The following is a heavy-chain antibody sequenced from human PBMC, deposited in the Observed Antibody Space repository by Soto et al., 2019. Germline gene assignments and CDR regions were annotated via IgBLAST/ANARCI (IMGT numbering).Heavy chain of an antibody. CDR2: ISAGNGNT. J-gene: IGHJ4*02. D-gene: IGHD2-15*01. Sequence: ASVKVSCKASGYTFTSYAMHWVRQAPGQRLEWMGWISAGNGNTKYSQKFQGRVTITRDTSASTAYMELSSLRSEDTAVYYCAVRLLGYFDYWGQGTLVTVSS. CDR3: AVRLLGYFDY. V-gene: IGHV1-3*01. CDR1: GYTFTSYA.